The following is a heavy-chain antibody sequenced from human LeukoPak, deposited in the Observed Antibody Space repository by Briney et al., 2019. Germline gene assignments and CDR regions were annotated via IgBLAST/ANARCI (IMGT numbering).Heavy chain of an antibody. Sequence: SETLSLTCTVSGGSISSGGYSWSWLRQHPGKGLEWIGYIYYSGSTYYNPSLKSRVTISVDTSKNQFSLKLSSVTAADTAVYYCARGPGYDILTGYYTWYFDYWGQGTLVTVSS. J-gene: IGHJ4*02. CDR2: IYYSGST. CDR3: ARGPGYDILTGYYTWYFDY. D-gene: IGHD3-9*01. V-gene: IGHV4-31*03. CDR1: GGSISSGGYS.